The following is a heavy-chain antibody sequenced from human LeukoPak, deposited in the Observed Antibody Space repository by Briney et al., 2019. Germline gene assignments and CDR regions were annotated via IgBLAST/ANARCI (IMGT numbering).Heavy chain of an antibody. V-gene: IGHV3-30*02. CDR3: AILMTTVTHFDY. D-gene: IGHD4-17*01. CDR1: GFTFSSYG. Sequence: PGGSLRLSCAGSGFTFSSYGMHWVRQAPGKGLEWVAFIRYDGSDKYYADSVKGRFTISRDNSKNTLYLQMNSLRAEDTAVYYCAILMTTVTHFDYWGQGTLVTVSS. CDR2: IRYDGSDK. J-gene: IGHJ4*02.